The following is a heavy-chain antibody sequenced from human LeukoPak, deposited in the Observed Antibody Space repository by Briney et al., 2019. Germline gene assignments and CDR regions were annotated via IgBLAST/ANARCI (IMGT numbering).Heavy chain of an antibody. CDR1: GFIFSDYY. V-gene: IGHV3-11*06. Sequence: GGSLSLSCAASGFIFSDYYMSWIRQAPGKGLEWVSYISSSSSYTNYADSVKGRFTISRDNAKISLYLQMNSLRAEDSAVYYCARDLVAAGKIDWGQGTLVTVSS. D-gene: IGHD6-13*01. J-gene: IGHJ4*02. CDR2: ISSSSSYT. CDR3: ARDLVAAGKID.